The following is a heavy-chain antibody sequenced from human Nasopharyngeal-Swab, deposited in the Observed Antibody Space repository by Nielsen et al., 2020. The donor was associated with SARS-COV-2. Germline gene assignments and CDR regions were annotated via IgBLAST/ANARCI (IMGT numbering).Heavy chain of an antibody. D-gene: IGHD2-15*01. Sequence: GGSLRLSCAASGFTFSSYGMHWVRQAPGKGLEWVAVISYDGSNKYYADSVKGRFTISRDNSKNTLYLQMNSLRAEDTAVYYCARSDIVVVVADIGAFLNWGQGTLVTVSS. CDR1: GFTFSSYG. J-gene: IGHJ4*02. CDR2: ISYDGSNK. CDR3: ARSDIVVVVADIGAFLN. V-gene: IGHV3-30*03.